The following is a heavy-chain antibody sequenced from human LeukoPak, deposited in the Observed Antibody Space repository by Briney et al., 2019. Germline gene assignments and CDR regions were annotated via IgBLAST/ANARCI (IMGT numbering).Heavy chain of an antibody. V-gene: IGHV3-53*01. CDR3: ASSEGGVVDRSGYYHGYAFDI. J-gene: IGHJ3*02. CDR1: VYTLSINY. Sequence: PGGSLRLFCAVSVYTLSINYTRCPRQSRGKGREWVSVIYSGGSTYYADSVKGRFTISRDNSKHPLYLQMNSLRGEDTAVYYCASSEGGVVDRSGYYHGYAFDIWGQGTMVTVSS. D-gene: IGHD3-22*01. CDR2: IYSGGST.